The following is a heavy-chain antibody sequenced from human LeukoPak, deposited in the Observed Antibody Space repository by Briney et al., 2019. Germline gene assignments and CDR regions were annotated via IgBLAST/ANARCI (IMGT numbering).Heavy chain of an antibody. CDR2: MNPNSGNT. D-gene: IGHD4-23*01. CDR1: GYTFTSYD. V-gene: IGHV1-8*01. Sequence: GASVKVSCKASGYTFTSYDINWVRQATGQGLEWMGWMNPNSGNTGYAQKFQGRVTMTRNTSISTAYMELSSLRSEDTAVYYCARPRYGGNSEMGAFDIWGQGTMVTVSS. CDR3: ARPRYGGNSEMGAFDI. J-gene: IGHJ3*02.